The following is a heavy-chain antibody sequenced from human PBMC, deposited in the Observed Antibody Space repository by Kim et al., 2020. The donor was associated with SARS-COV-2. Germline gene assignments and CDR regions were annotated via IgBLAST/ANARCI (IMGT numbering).Heavy chain of an antibody. D-gene: IGHD3-3*01. J-gene: IGHJ4*02. V-gene: IGHV5-51*01. Sequence: SPSFQGQVTISADKSISTAYLQWSSLKASDTAMYYCARLSDFWSGYYFDYWGQGTLVTVSS. CDR3: ARLSDFWSGYYFDY.